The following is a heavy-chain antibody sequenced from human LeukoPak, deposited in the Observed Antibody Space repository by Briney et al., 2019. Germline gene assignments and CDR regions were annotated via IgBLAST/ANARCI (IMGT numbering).Heavy chain of an antibody. CDR1: GYTFTSYG. Sequence: GASVKVSCKASGYTFTSYGISWVRQAPGQGLEWMGWISAYNGNTNYAQKLQDRVTMTTDTSTSTAYLELRSLRSDDTAVFYCAREFGSSGHIYAMDVWGQGTTVTVSS. CDR2: ISAYNGNT. D-gene: IGHD3-22*01. J-gene: IGHJ6*02. CDR3: AREFGSSGHIYAMDV. V-gene: IGHV1-18*01.